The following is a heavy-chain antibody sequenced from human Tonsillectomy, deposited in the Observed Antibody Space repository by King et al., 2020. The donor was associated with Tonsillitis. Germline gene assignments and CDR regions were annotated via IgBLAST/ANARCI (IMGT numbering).Heavy chain of an antibody. J-gene: IGHJ6*02. Sequence: VQLQQWGAGLLKPSETLSLTCAVYGGSFSGYYWSWIRQPPGKGLEWIGEINHSGSTNYNPSLKSRVTVSVDTSKNQFSLKLSSVTAAATAVYYCARGKTTMVRGANTYYYYGMDVWGQGTTVTVSS. V-gene: IGHV4-34*01. D-gene: IGHD3-10*01. CDR2: INHSGST. CDR3: ARGKTTMVRGANTYYYYGMDV. CDR1: GGSFSGYY.